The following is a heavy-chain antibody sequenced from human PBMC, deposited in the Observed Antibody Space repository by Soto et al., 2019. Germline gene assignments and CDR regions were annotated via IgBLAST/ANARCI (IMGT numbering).Heavy chain of an antibody. CDR2: ISAYNGNT. V-gene: IGHV1-18*01. J-gene: IGHJ4*02. CDR3: ARPLYRSETCFAFAN. D-gene: IGHD3-16*01. CDR1: GYTPTNYD. Sequence: QVPLVQSGAEVKKPGASVTVSCKTSGYTPTNYDIGWVRQAPGQGLERMGWISAYNGNTNSAQKLQGRLTMNTDTAARTAYMQLRSLRSDDSDLYYCARPLYRSETCFAFANCSQGTLVTVSS.